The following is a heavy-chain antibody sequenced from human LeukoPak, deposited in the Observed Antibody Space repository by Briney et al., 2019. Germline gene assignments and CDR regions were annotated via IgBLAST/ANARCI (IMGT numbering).Heavy chain of an antibody. Sequence: PGGSLRLSCAASGFTFSSYWMSWVRQAPGKGLEWVANIKQDGSEKYYVDSVKGRFTISRDNAKNSLYLQVNSLRAEDTAVYYCAREGIAVAVYLNYWGQGTLVTVSS. D-gene: IGHD6-19*01. CDR3: AREGIAVAVYLNY. CDR2: IKQDGSEK. V-gene: IGHV3-7*03. CDR1: GFTFSSYW. J-gene: IGHJ4*02.